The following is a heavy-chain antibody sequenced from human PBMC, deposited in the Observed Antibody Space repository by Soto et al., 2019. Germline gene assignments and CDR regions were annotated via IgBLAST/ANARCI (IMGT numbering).Heavy chain of an antibody. V-gene: IGHV1-69*13. CDR1: GSTFTSYA. D-gene: IGHD3-9*01. Sequence: SVKVSCKASGSTFTSYAMHWVRQAPGQGLEWMGWIIAIIGTANYSQDFQGRVTIAADESTSTAYMELSSLRSEDTAVYYCARSGYYAYYFDYWGQGTLVTAPQ. CDR3: ARSGYYAYYFDY. CDR2: IIAIIGTA. J-gene: IGHJ4*02.